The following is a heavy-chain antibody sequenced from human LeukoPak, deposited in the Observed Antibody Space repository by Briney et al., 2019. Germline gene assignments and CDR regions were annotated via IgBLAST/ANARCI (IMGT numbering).Heavy chain of an antibody. D-gene: IGHD5-24*01. Sequence: SETLSLTCTVSGGSISSGDYYWIWIRQPPGKGLEWIGYIYYSGSTYYNPSLKSRVTISVDTSKNQFSLKLSSLTAADTAVYYCARARPGDGYILKPRYFDYWGQGTLVTVSS. V-gene: IGHV4-30-4*01. CDR3: ARARPGDGYILKPRYFDY. CDR1: GGSISSGDYY. J-gene: IGHJ4*02. CDR2: IYYSGST.